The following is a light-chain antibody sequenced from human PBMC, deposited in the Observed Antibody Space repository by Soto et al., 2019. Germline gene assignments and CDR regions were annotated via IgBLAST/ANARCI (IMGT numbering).Light chain of an antibody. CDR2: DAS. Sequence: EIVLTQSPGTPSLSPGERATLSCRASQSVSSSSLAWYQQKPGQAPRLLLYDASSRATGIPDRFSGSGSGTEFTLTISSLQSEDFAVYYCQQYNNWPPLTFGGGTKVEIK. CDR1: QSVSSSS. V-gene: IGKV3-20*01. J-gene: IGKJ4*01. CDR3: QQYNNWPPLT.